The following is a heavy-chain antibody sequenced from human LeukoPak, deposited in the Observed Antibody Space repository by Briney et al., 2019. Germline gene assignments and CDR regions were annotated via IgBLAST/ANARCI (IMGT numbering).Heavy chain of an antibody. D-gene: IGHD2-15*01. V-gene: IGHV4-59*01. CDR2: IYYSGST. Sequence: SETLSLTCTVSGGSISSYYWSWIRQPPGKGLEWIGYIYYSGSTNYNPSLKSRVTISVDTSKNQFSLKLSSVTAADTAVYYCARELLHNNWFDPWGQGTLVNVSS. J-gene: IGHJ5*02. CDR1: GGSISSYY. CDR3: ARELLHNNWFDP.